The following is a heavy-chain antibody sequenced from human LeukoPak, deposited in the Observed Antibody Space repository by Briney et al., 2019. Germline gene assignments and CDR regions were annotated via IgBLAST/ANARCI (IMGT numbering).Heavy chain of an antibody. D-gene: IGHD3-10*02. J-gene: IGHJ4*02. Sequence: GGSLRLSCAASGFTFSSYAMHWVRQAPGKGLEWVAVISYDGSNKYYADSVKGRFTISRDNSKNTLYLQMNSLRAEDTAVYYCAKVYGGSSDFWGQGTLVTVSS. V-gene: IGHV3-30-3*01. CDR1: GFTFSSYA. CDR3: AKVYGGSSDF. CDR2: ISYDGSNK.